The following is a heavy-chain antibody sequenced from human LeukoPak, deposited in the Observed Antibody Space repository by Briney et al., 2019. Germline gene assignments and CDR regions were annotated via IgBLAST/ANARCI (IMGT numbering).Heavy chain of an antibody. CDR3: ARGPYGGNPSLYYFDY. CDR1: GYTFTSYY. D-gene: IGHD4-23*01. CDR2: INPSGGST. Sequence: ASVKVSCKASGYTFTSYYLHWVRQAPGQGLERMGIINPSGGSTSYVQKFQGRVTMTRDTSTSTVYMVLSSLRSEDTAFYYCARGPYGGNPSLYYFDYWGQGTLVTISS. J-gene: IGHJ4*02. V-gene: IGHV1-46*01.